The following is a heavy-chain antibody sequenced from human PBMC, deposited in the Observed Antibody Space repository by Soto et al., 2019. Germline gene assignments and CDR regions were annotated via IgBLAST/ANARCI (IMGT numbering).Heavy chain of an antibody. CDR2: ISYDGTTK. V-gene: IGHV3-30-3*01. Sequence: QDQVVESGGGVVQPGRSLRLSCAASGFTFSTHAMHWVRQAPGRGLEWVAIISYDGTTKDYADSVKGRFTISRDNSQNAVYLQMNSLRSEDTALYYCARDWRTAGTTGWFDHWGQGTLVTFSS. CDR3: ARDWRTAGTTGWFDH. D-gene: IGHD6-25*01. CDR1: GFTFSTHA. J-gene: IGHJ5*02.